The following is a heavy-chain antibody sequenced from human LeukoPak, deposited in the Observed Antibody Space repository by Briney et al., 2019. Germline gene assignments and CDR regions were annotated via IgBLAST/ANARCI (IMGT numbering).Heavy chain of an antibody. Sequence: GGSLRLSCAASGFTFSNYWMHWVRQAPGKGLVWVSRINIGGSVRSHADSVKGRFTVSRDNAKNTLYLQMNSLRPEDTAVYYCARVQVVGTVDAFDIWGQGTMVTVSS. J-gene: IGHJ3*02. D-gene: IGHD1-26*01. V-gene: IGHV3-74*01. CDR2: INIGGSVR. CDR3: ARVQVVGTVDAFDI. CDR1: GFTFSNYW.